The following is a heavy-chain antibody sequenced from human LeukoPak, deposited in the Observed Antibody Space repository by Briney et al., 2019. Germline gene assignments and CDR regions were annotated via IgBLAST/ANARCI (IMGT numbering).Heavy chain of an antibody. J-gene: IGHJ4*02. CDR2: IYYSGST. Sequence: SETLSLTCTVSGGSISSYYCSWIRQPPGKGLEWIGYIYYSGSTNYNPSLKSRVTVSLDTSKNQFSLKLSSVTAADTALYYCARIRSVVAPFDYWGQGTLVTVSS. D-gene: IGHD3-22*01. CDR3: ARIRSVVAPFDY. V-gene: IGHV4-59*08. CDR1: GGSISSYY.